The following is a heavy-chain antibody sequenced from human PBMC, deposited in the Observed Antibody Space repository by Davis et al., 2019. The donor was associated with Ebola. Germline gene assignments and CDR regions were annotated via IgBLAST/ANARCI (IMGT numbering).Heavy chain of an antibody. CDR1: GFTFSSYD. J-gene: IGHJ4*02. D-gene: IGHD5-12*01. CDR3: GKGDGGYVVDS. V-gene: IGHV3-21*04. CDR2: IDSVSGGA. Sequence: GGSLRLSCAASGFTFSSYDMSWVRQAPGKGLEWVSWIDSVSGGASNADSVEGRFTISRDNAKKSLYLQMDSLKVEDTAVYYCGKGDGGYVVDSWGQGTLVTVSP.